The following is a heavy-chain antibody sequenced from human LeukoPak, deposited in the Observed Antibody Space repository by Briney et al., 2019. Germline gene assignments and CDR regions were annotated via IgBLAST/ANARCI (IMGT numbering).Heavy chain of an antibody. Sequence: PSETLSLTCTVSSDSISPYYWSWIRQSPGTGLEWIGCVYYSGSTTYNPSLKSRVTISIDTSKNQFSLKLSSVTAADTAVYYCARGPPPDFDYWGRGTLVTVSS. CDR3: ARGPPPDFDY. CDR1: SDSISPYY. CDR2: VYYSGST. V-gene: IGHV4-59*12. J-gene: IGHJ4*02.